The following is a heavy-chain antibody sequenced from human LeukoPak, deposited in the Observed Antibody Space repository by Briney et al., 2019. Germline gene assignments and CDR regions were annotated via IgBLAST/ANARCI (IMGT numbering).Heavy chain of an antibody. J-gene: IGHJ4*02. Sequence: PGGSLRLSCAASGFTFSSYAMHWVRQAPGKGLEWVAVISYDGSNKYYADSVKGRFTISRDNSKNTLYLQMNSLRAEDTAVYYCARDLYGYYSGFDYWGQGTLVTVSS. CDR2: ISYDGSNK. CDR3: ARDLYGYYSGFDY. V-gene: IGHV3-30-3*01. CDR1: GFTFSSYA. D-gene: IGHD3-22*01.